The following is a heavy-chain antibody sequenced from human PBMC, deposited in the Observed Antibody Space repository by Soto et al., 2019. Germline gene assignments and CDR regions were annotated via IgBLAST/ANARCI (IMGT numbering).Heavy chain of an antibody. J-gene: IGHJ4*02. D-gene: IGHD3-9*01. V-gene: IGHV3-30-3*01. CDR2: ISYDGNTQ. CDR1: GFIFSGYA. Sequence: QVQLVESGGGVVQPGRSLRLSCAASGFIFSGYAMHWVRQAPGKGLGWVAVISYDGNTQYYADSVKGRFTVSRDNSNNMLYVQMNNLRDEDTAMYYCAKETNAYEINFWGQGTLVTVSS. CDR3: AKETNAYEINF.